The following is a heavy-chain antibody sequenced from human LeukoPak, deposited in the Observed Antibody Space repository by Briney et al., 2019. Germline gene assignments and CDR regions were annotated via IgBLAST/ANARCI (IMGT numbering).Heavy chain of an antibody. CDR2: INPNTGGT. J-gene: IGHJ6*03. V-gene: IGHV1-2*02. D-gene: IGHD5-12*01. CDR1: GYTFTGYC. Sequence: ASVKVSCKASGYTFTGYCMHWVRQAPGQGLEWMGWINPNTGGTNYAQKFQGRVTMTRDTSISTAYMELSRLRSDDTAVYYCARFYSGYGNYYYYMDVWGKGTTVTVSS. CDR3: ARFYSGYGNYYYYMDV.